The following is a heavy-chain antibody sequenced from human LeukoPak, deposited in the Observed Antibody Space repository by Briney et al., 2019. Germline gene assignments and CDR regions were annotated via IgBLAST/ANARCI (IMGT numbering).Heavy chain of an antibody. J-gene: IGHJ3*02. CDR2: IIPIFGTA. CDR1: GGTFSSYA. D-gene: IGHD1-26*01. Sequence: SVKVSCKASGGTFSSYAISWVRQAPGQGLEWMGGIIPIFGTANYAQKFQGRVTITADESTSTAYMELSSLRSEDTAVYYCARIGLHSGQMGIVGATYAFDIWGQGTMVTVSS. CDR3: ARIGLHSGQMGIVGATYAFDI. V-gene: IGHV1-69*13.